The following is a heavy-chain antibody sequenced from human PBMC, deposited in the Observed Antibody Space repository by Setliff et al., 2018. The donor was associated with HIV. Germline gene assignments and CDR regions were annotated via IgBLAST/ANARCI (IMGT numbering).Heavy chain of an antibody. J-gene: IGHJ1*01. CDR1: GGSFSSYY. D-gene: IGHD3-22*01. CDR3: ARAGYHGSISYWEYFHY. CDR2: INHSGST. V-gene: IGHV4-34*01. Sequence: SETLSLTCAVYGGSFSSYYWIWIRQPPGKGLEWIGEINHSGSTNYNPSLKSRVIISVDTSKNQFSLKLSSVTAADTAVYYCARAGYHGSISYWEYFHYWGQGTLVTVSS.